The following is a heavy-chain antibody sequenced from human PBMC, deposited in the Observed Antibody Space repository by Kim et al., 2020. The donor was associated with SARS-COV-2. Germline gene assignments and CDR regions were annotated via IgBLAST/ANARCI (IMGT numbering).Heavy chain of an antibody. CDR2: ISGGT. CDR1: GFTVNTCG. J-gene: IGHJ4*02. CDR3: SKTRGSRNRYDDY. V-gene: IGHV3-23*01. Sequence: GGSLRLSCAASGFTVNTCGMSWVRQAPGKGLEWVSTISGGTYYADSVKARITISRDNSKNTVYLQMNSLSAEGTAISYCSKTRGSRNRYDDYCGQGTLV. D-gene: IGHD2-2*01.